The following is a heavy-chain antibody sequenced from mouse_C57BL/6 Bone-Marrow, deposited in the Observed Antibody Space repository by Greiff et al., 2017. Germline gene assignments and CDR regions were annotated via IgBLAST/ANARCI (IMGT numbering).Heavy chain of an antibody. CDR2: IYPGGGYT. V-gene: IGHV1-63*01. CDR1: GYTFTNYW. J-gene: IGHJ4*01. CDR3: ARLGNCAMDY. Sequence: VQLQQSGAELVRPGTSVKMSCKASGYTFTNYWIGWAKQRPGHGLEWIGDIYPGGGYTNYNEKFKGKATLTADKSSSTAYMQFSSLTSEDSAIYYCARLGNCAMDYWGQGTSVTVSS.